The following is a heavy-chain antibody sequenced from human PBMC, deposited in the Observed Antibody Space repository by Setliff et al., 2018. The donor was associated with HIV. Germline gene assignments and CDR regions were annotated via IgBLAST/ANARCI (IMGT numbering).Heavy chain of an antibody. Sequence: SETLSLTCSVSGGSISSITYYWSWIRQPAGKGLEWIGYIYYSGSTSYNPSLKSRVTISADTSKNHFSLKLTSVTAADTAVYYCARDPADIRTFDYWGQGTLVTVSS. CDR1: GGSISSITYY. D-gene: IGHD3-9*01. V-gene: IGHV4-61*10. CDR2: IYYSGST. J-gene: IGHJ4*02. CDR3: ARDPADIRTFDY.